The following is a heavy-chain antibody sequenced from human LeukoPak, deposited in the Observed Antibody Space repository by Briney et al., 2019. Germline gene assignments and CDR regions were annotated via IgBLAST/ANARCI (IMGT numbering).Heavy chain of an antibody. CDR2: ISAYNGNT. Sequence: ASVKVSCKASGYTFTSYGISWVRQAPGQGLEWMGWISAYNGNTNYAQQLQGRVTMTTDTSTSTAYMELRSLRSDDTAVYYCARGSRIQLWPTPHAFDIWGQGTMVTVSS. V-gene: IGHV1-18*01. CDR3: ARGSRIQLWPTPHAFDI. J-gene: IGHJ3*02. D-gene: IGHD5-18*01. CDR1: GYTFTSYG.